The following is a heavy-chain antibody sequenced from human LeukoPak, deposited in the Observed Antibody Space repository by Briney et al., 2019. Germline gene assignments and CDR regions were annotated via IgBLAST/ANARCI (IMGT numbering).Heavy chain of an antibody. D-gene: IGHD1-1*01. V-gene: IGHV3-13*01. J-gene: IGHJ4*02. CDR3: VRVAKERVGGVYYFDY. Sequence: PGGSLRLSCAASGFTFSDYDMHWVRQATGKGLEWVSAIGTAGDTYYTGSVKGRFTISRENAKNSLYLQMNGLRAGDTAVYYCVRVAKERVGGVYYFDYWGQGTLVTVSS. CDR1: GFTFSDYD. CDR2: IGTAGDT.